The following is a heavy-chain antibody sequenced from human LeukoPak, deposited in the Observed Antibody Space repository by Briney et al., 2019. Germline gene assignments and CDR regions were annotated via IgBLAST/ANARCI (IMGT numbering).Heavy chain of an antibody. Sequence: ETLSLTCTVSGGSISSSSYYWGWIRQPPGKGLEWVSTIADAGTYYADSVKGRFIISRDNSKNMLYLQLNSLRADDTAMYYCARNLGPFDVRGHGTMVTVSS. J-gene: IGHJ3*01. D-gene: IGHD3-16*01. CDR2: IADAGT. V-gene: IGHV3-53*01. CDR3: ARNLGPFDV. CDR1: GGSISSSSYY.